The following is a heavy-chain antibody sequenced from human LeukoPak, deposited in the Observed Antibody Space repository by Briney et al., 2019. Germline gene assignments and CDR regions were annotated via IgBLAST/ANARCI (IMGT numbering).Heavy chain of an antibody. Sequence: GRSLRLSCAASGFTFSSYAMHWVRQAPGKGLEWVAVISYDGSNKYYADSVKGRFTIFRDNAKSSLYLQMNSLRVEDTAVYYCATGGSEYRSDWFDSWGQGTLVNVAS. CDR3: ATGGSEYRSDWFDS. J-gene: IGHJ5*01. V-gene: IGHV3-30-3*01. CDR2: ISYDGSNK. D-gene: IGHD5-18*01. CDR1: GFTFSSYA.